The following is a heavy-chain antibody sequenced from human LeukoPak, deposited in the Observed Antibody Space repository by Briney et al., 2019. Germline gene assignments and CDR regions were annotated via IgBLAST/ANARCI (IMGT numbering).Heavy chain of an antibody. J-gene: IGHJ4*02. Sequence: GGSLRLSCAASGFTFSSYSMNWVRQAPGKGLEWVSYISSSGSTIDYADFVKGRFTISRDNAKNSLYLQMNSLRAEDTAVYYCSRLRGYSYGYADYWGQGTLVTVSS. CDR3: SRLRGYSYGYADY. V-gene: IGHV3-48*04. D-gene: IGHD5-18*01. CDR1: GFTFSSYS. CDR2: ISSSGSTI.